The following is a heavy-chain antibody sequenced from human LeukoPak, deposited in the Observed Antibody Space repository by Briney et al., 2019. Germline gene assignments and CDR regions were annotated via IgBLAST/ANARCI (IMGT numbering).Heavy chain of an antibody. J-gene: IGHJ3*02. Sequence: ASVKVSCKASGYTFTGYYMHWVRQAPGQGLEWMGRINPNSGGTNYAQKFQGRVTMTRDTSISTAYVELSRLRSDDTAVYYCARASGSYLRLGAFDIWGQGTMVTVSS. V-gene: IGHV1-2*06. CDR3: ARASGSYLRLGAFDI. D-gene: IGHD1-26*01. CDR2: INPNSGGT. CDR1: GYTFTGYY.